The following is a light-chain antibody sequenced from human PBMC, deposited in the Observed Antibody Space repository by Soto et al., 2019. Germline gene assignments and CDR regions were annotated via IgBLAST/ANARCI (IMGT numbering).Light chain of an antibody. CDR3: QQRKNWPLT. Sequence: DIVVTQSPVTLSLSPGERASLSCRASQSVNSDLAWYQQKPGQAPRLLIYDASNRAAGIPARFSGSGSGTDFTLNISSLEPEDFAVYYCQQRKNWPLTFGGGTKVEIK. CDR2: DAS. CDR1: QSVNSD. J-gene: IGKJ4*01. V-gene: IGKV3-11*01.